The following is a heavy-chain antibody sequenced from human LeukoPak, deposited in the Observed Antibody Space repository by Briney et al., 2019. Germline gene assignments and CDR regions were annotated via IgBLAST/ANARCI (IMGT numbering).Heavy chain of an antibody. V-gene: IGHV3-53*01. CDR3: ARGGGYYPIDY. J-gene: IGHJ4*02. D-gene: IGHD2-15*01. CDR2: LYSDGRT. CDR1: GFTFSSYW. Sequence: GGSLRLSCAASGFTFSSYWMHWVRQAPGKGLGWVSVLYSDGRTYYADSVKGRFTISRDTSKNTLYLQVNSLRAEDTAVYYCARGGGYYPIDYWGQGTLVTVSS.